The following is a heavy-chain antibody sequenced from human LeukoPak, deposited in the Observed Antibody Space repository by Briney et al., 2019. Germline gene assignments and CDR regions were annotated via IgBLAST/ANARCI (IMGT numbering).Heavy chain of an antibody. V-gene: IGHV4-28*05. CDR2: IYYSGSI. Sequence: SDTLSLTCAVSGYSISSSNYWAWIRQPPGKGLEWIGHIYYSGSIYYNPSLKSRVTISVDTSKNQFSLKLSSVTAADTAVYYCASWEVVYAIHWGQGTLVTVSS. CDR1: GYSISSSNY. D-gene: IGHD2-8*02. CDR3: ASWEVVYAIH. J-gene: IGHJ4*02.